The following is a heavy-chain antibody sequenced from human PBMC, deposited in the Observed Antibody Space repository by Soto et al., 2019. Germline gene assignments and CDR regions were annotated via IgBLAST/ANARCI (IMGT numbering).Heavy chain of an antibody. Sequence: GASVKVSCKASGYTFTSYAIHWVRQAPGQRLEWMGWINAGNGNTKYSQKFQGRVTITRDTSASTAYMELSSLRSENTAVYYCARDTGSRGFYYFDYWGQGTLVTVSS. CDR2: INAGNGNT. J-gene: IGHJ4*02. D-gene: IGHD2-2*01. V-gene: IGHV1-3*01. CDR1: GYTFTSYA. CDR3: ARDTGSRGFYYFDY.